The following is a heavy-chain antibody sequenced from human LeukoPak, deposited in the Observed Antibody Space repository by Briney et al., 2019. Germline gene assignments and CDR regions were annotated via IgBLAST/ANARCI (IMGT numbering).Heavy chain of an antibody. CDR3: AAVPLYYYDSSGYILYY. V-gene: IGHV1-58*02. CDR1: GFTFTSSA. D-gene: IGHD3-22*01. Sequence: RVSVKVSCKASGFTFTSSAMQWVRQARGQRLEWIGWIVVGSGNTNYAQKFQERVTITRDMSTSTAYLELSSLRCEDTAVSSCAAVPLYYYDSSGYILYYWGQGTLVTVSS. J-gene: IGHJ4*02. CDR2: IVVGSGNT.